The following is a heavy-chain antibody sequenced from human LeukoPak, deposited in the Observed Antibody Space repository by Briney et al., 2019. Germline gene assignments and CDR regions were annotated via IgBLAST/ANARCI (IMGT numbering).Heavy chain of an antibody. D-gene: IGHD2-21*01. CDR1: GFTFSSYW. CDR2: ISGSGGST. V-gene: IGHV3-23*01. CDR3: AKDPYSTRAYNWFDP. Sequence: GGSLRLSCAASGFTFSSYWMHWVRQAPGKGLEWVSAISGSGGSTYYADSVKGRFTISRDNSKNTLYLQMNSLRAEDTAVYYCAKDPYSTRAYNWFDPWGQGTLVTVSS. J-gene: IGHJ5*02.